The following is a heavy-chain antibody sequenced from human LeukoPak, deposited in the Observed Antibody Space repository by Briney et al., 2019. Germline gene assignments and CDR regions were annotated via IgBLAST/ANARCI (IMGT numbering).Heavy chain of an antibody. D-gene: IGHD3-3*01. V-gene: IGHV1-2*02. CDR3: ARVPAYDFWSGYYPPDY. J-gene: IGHJ4*02. CDR2: INRNSGCT. CDR1: GYTFTGYY. Sequence: ASVKVSCKASGYTFTGYYMHWVRQAPGQGLEWMGWINRNSGCTNYAQKFQGRVTMTRDTSISTAYMELSRLRSDDTAVYYCARVPAYDFWSGYYPPDYWGQGTLVTVSS.